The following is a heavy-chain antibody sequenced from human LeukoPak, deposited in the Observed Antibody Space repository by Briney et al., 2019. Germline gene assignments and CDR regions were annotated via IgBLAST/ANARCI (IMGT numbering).Heavy chain of an antibody. J-gene: IGHJ4*02. D-gene: IGHD6-6*01. CDR2: IIPIFGTA. CDR3: ARARYSSSAGPWDY. Sequence: ASVKVSFKASGGTFSSYAISWVRQAPGQGLEWMGGIIPIFGTANYAQKFQGRVTITTDESTSTAYMELSSLRSEDTAVYYCARARYSSSAGPWDYWGQGTLVTVSS. V-gene: IGHV1-69*05. CDR1: GGTFSSYA.